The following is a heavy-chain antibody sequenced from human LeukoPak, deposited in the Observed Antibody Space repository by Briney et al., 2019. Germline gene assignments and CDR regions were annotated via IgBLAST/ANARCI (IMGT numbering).Heavy chain of an antibody. CDR1: GGSFSSGSYY. CDR2: IYYSGST. D-gene: IGHD5-18*01. Sequence: PSETLSLTCTVSGGSFSSGSYYWSWIRQPPGKGLEWIGYIYYSGSTNYNPSLKSRVTISVDTSKNQFSLKLSSVTAADTAVYYCARGGGGYSYGYPGFDYWGQGTLVTVSS. J-gene: IGHJ4*02. CDR3: ARGGGGYSYGYPGFDY. V-gene: IGHV4-61*01.